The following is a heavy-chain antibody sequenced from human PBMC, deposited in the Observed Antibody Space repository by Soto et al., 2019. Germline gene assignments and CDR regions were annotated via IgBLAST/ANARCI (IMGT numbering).Heavy chain of an antibody. V-gene: IGHV3-23*01. D-gene: IGHD3-3*01. Sequence: GSLRLSCAASGFTFNRHTMAWVRQGQGKGLEWVSVIGGSGTTTYYADSVKGRFDISRDNSKNEVYLQLNSLRAEDTAVYFCTKTSGDFWTGYSPWHFDDWGQGTLVTVSS. CDR1: GFTFNRHT. CDR2: IGGSGTTT. J-gene: IGHJ4*02. CDR3: TKTSGDFWTGYSPWHFDD.